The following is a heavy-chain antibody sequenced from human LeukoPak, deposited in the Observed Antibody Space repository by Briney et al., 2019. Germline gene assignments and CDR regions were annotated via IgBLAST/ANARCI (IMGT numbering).Heavy chain of an antibody. V-gene: IGHV1-2*06. CDR2: INPSSGGT. CDR1: GYTFIGYS. D-gene: IGHD2-21*02. J-gene: IGHJ4*02. CDR3: ACHIVTAIHDY. Sequence: ASVKVSCKTSGYTFIGYSMHWVRQAPGRGLEWMGRINPSSGGTNYAQKFQDRVTMTRDTSISTAYMELSRLTSDDTAVHYCACHIVTAIHDYWGQGTLVTVFS.